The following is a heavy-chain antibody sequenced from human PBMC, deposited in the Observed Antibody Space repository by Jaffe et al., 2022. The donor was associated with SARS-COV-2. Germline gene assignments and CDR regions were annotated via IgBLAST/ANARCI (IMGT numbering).Heavy chain of an antibody. CDR3: AREKSSTSLFEF. CDR2: VYHSGST. CDR1: GGSISSYY. Sequence: QVQLQESGPGLVKPSETLSLSCTVSGGSISSYYWSWIRQPPGKGLEWIGYVYHSGSTNYNPSLKSRVTISIDTSKNQFSLKLSSVTAADTAVYYCAREKSSTSLFEFWGQGTLVTVSS. D-gene: IGHD2-2*01. J-gene: IGHJ4*02. V-gene: IGHV4-59*01.